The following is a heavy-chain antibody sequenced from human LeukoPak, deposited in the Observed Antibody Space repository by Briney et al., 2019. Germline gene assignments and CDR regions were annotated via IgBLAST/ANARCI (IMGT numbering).Heavy chain of an antibody. J-gene: IGHJ4*02. CDR2: INHSGST. D-gene: IGHD3-10*01. V-gene: IGHV4-34*01. Sequence: SETLSLTCAVYGGSFSGYYWSWIRQPPGKGLEWIGEINHSGSTNYNPSLKSRVTISVDTSKNQFSLKLSSVTAADTTVYYCARVGADGSGFLFDYWGQGTLVTVSS. CDR3: ARVGADGSGFLFDY. CDR1: GGSFSGYY.